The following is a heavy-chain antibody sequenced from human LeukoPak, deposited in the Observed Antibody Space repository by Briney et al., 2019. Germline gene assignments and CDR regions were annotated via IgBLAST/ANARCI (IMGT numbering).Heavy chain of an antibody. CDR2: ISWNSGSI. D-gene: IGHD3-10*01. CDR1: GFTFDDYA. CDR3: AKATSSNYYGSGSYPHY. V-gene: IGHV3-9*01. Sequence: GGSLRLSCAASGFTFDDYAMHWVRQAPGKGLEWVSGISWNSGSIGYADSVKGRFTISRDNAKNSLYLQVNSLRAEDTALYYCAKATSSNYYGSGSYPHYWGQGTLVTVSS. J-gene: IGHJ4*02.